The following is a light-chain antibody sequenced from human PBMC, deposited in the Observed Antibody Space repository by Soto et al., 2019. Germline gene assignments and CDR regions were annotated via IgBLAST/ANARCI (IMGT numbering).Light chain of an antibody. CDR3: SSYTGSSINTVV. J-gene: IGLJ2*01. CDR2: EVS. CDR1: SSDVGKYNY. V-gene: IGLV2-14*01. Sequence: QSVLTQPASVSGSPGQSITISCTGTSSDVGKYNYVSWYQQHPAKAPKLMIFEVSNRPSGVSNRFSGSKSGNTASLTISGLQAEDEAEYYCSSYTGSSINTVVFGGGTKLTVL.